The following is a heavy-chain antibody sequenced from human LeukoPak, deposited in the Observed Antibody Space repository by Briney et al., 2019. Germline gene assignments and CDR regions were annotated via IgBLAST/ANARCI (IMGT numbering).Heavy chain of an antibody. D-gene: IGHD4-17*01. CDR1: GYTFTGYY. Sequence: ASVKVSCKASGYTFTGYYMHWVRQAPGQGLEWMGWINPNSGGTTYAQKFQGRVTMTRDTTISTAYMELSRLRSDDTAVYYCARVRDYGDYADTWGQGTLVTVSS. CDR3: ARVRDYGDYADT. V-gene: IGHV1-2*02. CDR2: INPNSGGT. J-gene: IGHJ5*02.